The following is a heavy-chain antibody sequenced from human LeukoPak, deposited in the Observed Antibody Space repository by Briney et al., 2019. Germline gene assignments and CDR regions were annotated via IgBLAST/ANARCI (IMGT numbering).Heavy chain of an antibody. CDR2: IYYSGST. J-gene: IGHJ6*03. V-gene: IGHV4-4*08. Sequence: SETLSLTCTVSGGSISSYYWSWIRQPPGKGLEWIEYIYYSGSTNYNPSLKSRVTMSVDTSKNQLSLKLSSVTAADTAVYYCAREVETTVTTSGPPGYYYYYYMDVWGKGTTVTVSS. CDR1: GGSISSYY. CDR3: AREVETTVTTSGPPGYYYYYYMDV. D-gene: IGHD4-11*01.